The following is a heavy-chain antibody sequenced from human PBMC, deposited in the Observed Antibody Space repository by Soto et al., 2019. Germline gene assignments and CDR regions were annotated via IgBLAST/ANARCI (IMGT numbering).Heavy chain of an antibody. J-gene: IGHJ4*02. D-gene: IGHD1-1*01. V-gene: IGHV4-59*08. CDR1: DGSISIYY. Sequence: SGTLCLTCTVSDGSISIYYWGWIRQPPGKGLEWIGYIFYTGSTNYNPSLKSRVTISVDTSKNQFSLKLSSVTAADTAVYYCARHYPIGNNWNYFDYWGQGTLVTVSS. CDR2: IFYTGST. CDR3: ARHYPIGNNWNYFDY.